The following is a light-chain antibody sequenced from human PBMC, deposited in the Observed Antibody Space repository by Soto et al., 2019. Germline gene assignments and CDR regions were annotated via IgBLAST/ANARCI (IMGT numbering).Light chain of an antibody. J-gene: IGLJ1*01. CDR1: NSDVGDYRS. Sequence: ALTQPASVSGSPGQSITISCTGTNSDVGDYRSVSWYQQHPGKAPKLVIYDVSNRPSGVSYRFSGSKSGNTASLTISGLQAEDEADYYCSSYTSTSTQVFGTGTKVTVL. V-gene: IGLV2-14*03. CDR2: DVS. CDR3: SSYTSTSTQV.